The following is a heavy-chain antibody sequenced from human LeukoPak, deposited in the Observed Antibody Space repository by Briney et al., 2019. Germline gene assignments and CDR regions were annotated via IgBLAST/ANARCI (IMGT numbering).Heavy chain of an antibody. Sequence: GGSLRLSCAASGFTFSSYAMTWVRQAPGKGLEWVSAISGSGGSTYYADSVKGRFTISRDNSKNTLYLQMNSLRAGDTAVYYCAKAPVIAPAGTFDPWGQGTLVTVSS. D-gene: IGHD6-13*01. V-gene: IGHV3-23*01. J-gene: IGHJ5*02. CDR2: ISGSGGST. CDR1: GFTFSSYA. CDR3: AKAPVIAPAGTFDP.